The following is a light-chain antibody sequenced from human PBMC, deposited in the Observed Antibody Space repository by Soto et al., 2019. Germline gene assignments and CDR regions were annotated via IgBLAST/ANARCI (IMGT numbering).Light chain of an antibody. CDR3: HQYGSSPYT. Sequence: EIVLTQSPGTLSLSPGERATLSCRASQSVSSSYLAWYQQKPGQAPRLLIYGASSRATGIPDRFSGSGSGTDFPLLISRLEPEDCTVYYCHQYGSSPYTFGQGTKLEIK. J-gene: IGKJ2*01. CDR2: GAS. V-gene: IGKV3-20*01. CDR1: QSVSSSY.